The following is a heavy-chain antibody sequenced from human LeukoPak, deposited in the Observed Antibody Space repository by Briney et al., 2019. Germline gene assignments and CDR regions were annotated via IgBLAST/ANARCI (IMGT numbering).Heavy chain of an antibody. D-gene: IGHD5-12*01. CDR1: GFTFSSYW. CDR3: ARGYGDYDFGY. J-gene: IGHJ4*02. CDR2: LNPDGSKK. Sequence: GGSLRLSCAASGFTFSSYWMSWVRQAPGKGLEWVANLNPDGSKKYYADSMKGRFTISRDNARNSLYLQMNNLRAEDTAVYYCARGYGDYDFGYWGQGTLVTVSS. V-gene: IGHV3-7*01.